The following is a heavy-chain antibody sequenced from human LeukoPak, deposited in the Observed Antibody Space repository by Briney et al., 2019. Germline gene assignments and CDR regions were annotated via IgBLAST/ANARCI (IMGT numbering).Heavy chain of an antibody. CDR3: ARHHPNDSSGYNYAFDI. Sequence: PSETLSLTCAVSGGSISSGGYSWSWIRQPPGKGLEWIGYIYHSGSTYYNPSLKSRVTISVDRSKNQFSLKLSSVTAADTAVYYCARHHPNDSSGYNYAFDIWGQGTMVTVSS. V-gene: IGHV4-30-2*01. CDR1: GGSISSGGYS. CDR2: IYHSGST. D-gene: IGHD3-22*01. J-gene: IGHJ3*02.